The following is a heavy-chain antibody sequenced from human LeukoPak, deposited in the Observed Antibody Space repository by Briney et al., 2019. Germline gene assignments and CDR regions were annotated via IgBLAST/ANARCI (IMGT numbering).Heavy chain of an antibody. J-gene: IGHJ4*02. CDR3: VQLVGGH. CDR2: IYSGGST. D-gene: IGHD6-6*01. Sequence: GGSLRLSGAASGFTVSNNCMSWVRQAPGKGLEWVSVIYSGGSTYYADSVKGRVIVSRDNANNSLFLQMNNLRAEDTAVYYCVQLVGGHWGQGSSVTVSS. CDR1: GFTVSNNC. V-gene: IGHV3-53*01.